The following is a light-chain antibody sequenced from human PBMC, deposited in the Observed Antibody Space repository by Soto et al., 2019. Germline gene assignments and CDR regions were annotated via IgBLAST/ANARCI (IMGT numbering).Light chain of an antibody. CDR1: QSISRN. Sequence: DIQMTQSPSSLSASVGDRVTITCRASQSISRNLNWYQQKPGKAPKLLIYAASSLQSGVPSRFSGSGSGTDFTLTISSLQPEDFASYYCQQSYSIPQTFGQGTKLEIK. V-gene: IGKV1-39*01. CDR3: QQSYSIPQT. CDR2: AAS. J-gene: IGKJ2*01.